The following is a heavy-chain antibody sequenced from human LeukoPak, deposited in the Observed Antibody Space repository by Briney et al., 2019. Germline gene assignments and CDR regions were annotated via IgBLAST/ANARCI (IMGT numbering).Heavy chain of an antibody. CDR2: IWYDGSKK. Sequence: GGSLRLSCAASGFTFSNHGMHWVRQAPGKGLEWVAVIWYDGSKKLYADSVKGRFTISRDDSKNTLYLQMSGLRAEDTAVYYCARDLGNDYGDYGAYYYGMNVWGQGTTVTVSS. CDR1: GFTFSNHG. CDR3: ARDLGNDYGDYGAYYYGMNV. J-gene: IGHJ6*02. V-gene: IGHV3-33*01. D-gene: IGHD4-17*01.